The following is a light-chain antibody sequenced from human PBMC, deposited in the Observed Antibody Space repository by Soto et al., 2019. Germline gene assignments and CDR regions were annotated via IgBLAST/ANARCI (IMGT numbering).Light chain of an antibody. V-gene: IGKV3-20*01. Sequence: EIVLTQSPGTLSLSPGERATLSCRASQSLSSTYLAWYQQKPGQAPRLLIYGASNRATCIPDRFSGSGSGTDFTLTINRLEPEYFAVYYWQQYGSSPLTFGQATKGEIK. CDR3: QQYGSSPLT. CDR1: QSLSSTY. CDR2: GAS. J-gene: IGKJ1*01.